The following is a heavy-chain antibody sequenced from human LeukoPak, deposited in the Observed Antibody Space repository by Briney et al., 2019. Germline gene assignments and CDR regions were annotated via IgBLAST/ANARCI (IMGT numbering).Heavy chain of an antibody. Sequence: PGGSLRLSCEASGFSFSSYNMDWVRQTPGKGLERISSITTSSSYTFYGDSVKGRFTISRGNARNSLYLQMNSLTAEDTGVYYCARDPYSGTYGNTYYYSMDVWGKGTTVTISS. V-gene: IGHV3-21*01. CDR1: GFSFSSYN. CDR3: ARDPYSGTYGNTYYYSMDV. D-gene: IGHD1-26*01. J-gene: IGHJ6*03. CDR2: ITTSSSYT.